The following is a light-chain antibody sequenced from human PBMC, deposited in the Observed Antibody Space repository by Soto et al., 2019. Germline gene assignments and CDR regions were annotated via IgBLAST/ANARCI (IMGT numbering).Light chain of an antibody. V-gene: IGKV1-5*03. J-gene: IGKJ4*01. Sequence: DIQLTQSPSFLSASLGDRVTITCRASQGINGYLGWYQQKPGKAPRLLIYKASSLASGVPSRFSGSGSGTEFTLTISSLQPDDFATYYCQQYNNFPFTFGGGTKVDIK. CDR3: QQYNNFPFT. CDR2: KAS. CDR1: QGINGY.